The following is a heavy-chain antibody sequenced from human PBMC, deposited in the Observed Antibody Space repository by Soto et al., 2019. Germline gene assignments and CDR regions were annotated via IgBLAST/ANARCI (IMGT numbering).Heavy chain of an antibody. J-gene: IGHJ4*02. CDR3: ARRYGSAIDY. Sequence: SETLSLTCAVSGGSISSGSYYWSWIRQPPGKGLEWIGYIYYSGSTNYNPSLKSRVTISVDTSKNQFSLKLSSVTAADTAVYYCARRYGSAIDYWGQGTLVTVSS. CDR2: IYYSGST. V-gene: IGHV4-61*01. CDR1: GGSISSGSYY. D-gene: IGHD1-26*01.